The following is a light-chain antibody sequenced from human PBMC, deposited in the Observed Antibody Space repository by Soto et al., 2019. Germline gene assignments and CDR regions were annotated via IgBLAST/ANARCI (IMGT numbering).Light chain of an antibody. CDR2: GAS. J-gene: IGKJ1*01. V-gene: IGKV3-15*01. CDR3: QQYNNWPPRT. Sequence: ESVLTQSPGTLSLSPGERATLSCRASQSVSSNYLAWYQQKPGQAPRLLIYGASTRATGIPARFSGSGSGTEFTLTISSLQSEDFAVYYCQQYNNWPPRTFGQGTKVDI. CDR1: QSVSSN.